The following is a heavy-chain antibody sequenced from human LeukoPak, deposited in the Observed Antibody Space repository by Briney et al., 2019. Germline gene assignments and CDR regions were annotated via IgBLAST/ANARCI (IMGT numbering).Heavy chain of an antibody. CDR2: IHTYNGHT. J-gene: IGHJ4*02. CDR1: GYTFNSYG. Sequence: ASVKVSCKSSGYTFNSYGITWVRQAPGQGLEWMGWIHTYNGHTNYAQKLQGRVTMTTDTSTSTAYMELRSLRSDDTAVYYCARDRAAAPDYWGQGTLVTVSS. V-gene: IGHV1-18*01. CDR3: ARDRAAAPDY. D-gene: IGHD6-13*01.